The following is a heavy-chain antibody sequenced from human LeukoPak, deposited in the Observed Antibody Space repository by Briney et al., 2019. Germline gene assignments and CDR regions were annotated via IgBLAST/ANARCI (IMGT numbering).Heavy chain of an antibody. J-gene: IGHJ4*02. D-gene: IGHD6-13*01. Sequence: SVKVSCKASGGTFSSYAISWVRQAPGQGLEWMGRIIPILGIANYAQKFQGRVTITADKSTSTAYMELSSLRSEDTAVYYCAKGRIAAAGTPFDYWGQGTLVTVSS. V-gene: IGHV1-69*04. CDR2: IIPILGIA. CDR1: GGTFSSYA. CDR3: AKGRIAAAGTPFDY.